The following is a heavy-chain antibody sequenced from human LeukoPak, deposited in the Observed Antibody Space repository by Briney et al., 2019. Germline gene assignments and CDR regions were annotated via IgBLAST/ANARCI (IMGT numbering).Heavy chain of an antibody. D-gene: IGHD3-22*01. Sequence: PGRSLRLSCAASGFTFDDYAMHWVRQALGKGLEWVSGISWNSGSIGYADSVKGRFTISRDNAKNSLYLQMNSLRAEDTAVYYCAKILYDSSGYLDYWGQGTLVTVSS. V-gene: IGHV3-9*01. CDR1: GFTFDDYA. CDR3: AKILYDSSGYLDY. J-gene: IGHJ4*02. CDR2: ISWNSGSI.